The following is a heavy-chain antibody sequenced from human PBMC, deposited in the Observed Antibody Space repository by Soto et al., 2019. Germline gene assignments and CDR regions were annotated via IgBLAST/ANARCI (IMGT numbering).Heavy chain of an antibody. V-gene: IGHV4-39*01. J-gene: IGHJ4*02. CDR2: IYYSGST. D-gene: IGHD6-6*01. Sequence: SATLSLTCTISGGSISRGGYYSNWILQTPGKGLEWIGSIYYSGSTNYNPSLKSRVTISVDTSKNQFSLKLTSVTAADTAVYYCARRIAVRADFDYWGQGTLVTVSS. CDR3: ARRIAVRADFDY. CDR1: GGSISRGGYY.